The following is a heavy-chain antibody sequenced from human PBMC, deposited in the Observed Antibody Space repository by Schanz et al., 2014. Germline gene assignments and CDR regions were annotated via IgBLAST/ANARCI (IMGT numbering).Heavy chain of an antibody. Sequence: QVQLVQSGAEVKKPGASVKVSCQTSGYTFTSHYMHWVRQAPGQGLEWMGIINPSGGSTTYAQKFQGRVTMTRDTSTSTVYMELSSLRADDTAVYYCARGRGTYYEVYDSWGQGTLVTVSS. CDR2: INPSGGST. J-gene: IGHJ4*02. D-gene: IGHD1-26*01. CDR1: GYTFTSHY. CDR3: ARGRGTYYEVYDS. V-gene: IGHV1-46*01.